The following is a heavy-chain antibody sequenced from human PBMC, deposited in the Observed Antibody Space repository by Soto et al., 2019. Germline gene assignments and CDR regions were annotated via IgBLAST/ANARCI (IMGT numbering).Heavy chain of an antibody. CDR2: IYYSGST. J-gene: IGHJ4*02. CDR3: ARTSDYGDYVTQGFYYFDY. D-gene: IGHD4-17*01. CDR1: GGSISSYY. Sequence: SETLSLTCTVSGGSISSYYWSWIRQPPGKGLEWIGYIYYSGSTNYNPSLKSRFTIAVDTSKNQFSLKLSSVTAADTAVYYCARTSDYGDYVTQGFYYFDYWGQGTLVTVSS. V-gene: IGHV4-59*01.